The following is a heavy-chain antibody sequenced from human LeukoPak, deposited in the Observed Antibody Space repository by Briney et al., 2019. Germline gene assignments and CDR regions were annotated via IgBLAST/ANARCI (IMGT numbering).Heavy chain of an antibody. CDR3: AREKRWLQYLAFDI. V-gene: IGHV3-21*01. D-gene: IGHD5-24*01. Sequence: NPGGSLRLSCAASGFTFSSYSINWVRQAPGKGLEWVSSISSSSYIYYADSVKGRFTISRDNAKNSLYLQMNSLRAEDTAVYYCAREKRWLQYLAFDIWGQGTMVTVSS. CDR2: ISSSSYI. J-gene: IGHJ3*02. CDR1: GFTFSSYS.